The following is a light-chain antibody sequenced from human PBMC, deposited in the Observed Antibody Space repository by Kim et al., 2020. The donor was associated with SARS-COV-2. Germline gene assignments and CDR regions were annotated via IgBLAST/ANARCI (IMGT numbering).Light chain of an antibody. J-gene: IGLJ2*01. CDR3: QAWASSTV. CDR2: QDS. Sequence: SYELTQPPSVSVSPGQTASITCSGDKLGDKYACWYQQKPGQSPVLVIYQDSKRPSGIPERFSGSNSGNTATLTISGTQAREEADYYCQAWASSTVFG. CDR1: KLGDKY. V-gene: IGLV3-1*01.